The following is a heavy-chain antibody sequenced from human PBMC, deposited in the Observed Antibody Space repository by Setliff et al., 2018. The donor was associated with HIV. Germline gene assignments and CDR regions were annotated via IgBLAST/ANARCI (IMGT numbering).Heavy chain of an antibody. CDR1: GGSVSNSAYY. CDR2: ISAGGNTT. V-gene: IGHV3-23*01. D-gene: IGHD3-22*01. Sequence: ETLSLTCTVSGGSVSNSAYYWGWIRQPTGKGLEWVPGISAGGNTTLCADSVRGRFTVSRDNSKKTLYMVMDSLRAEDTAVYYCAKIAYYYDAGGPYGWFVSWGQGTLVTVSS. CDR3: AKIAYYYDAGGPYGWFVS. J-gene: IGHJ5*01.